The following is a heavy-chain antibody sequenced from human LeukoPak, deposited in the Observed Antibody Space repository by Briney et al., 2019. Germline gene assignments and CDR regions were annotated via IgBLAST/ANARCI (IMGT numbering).Heavy chain of an antibody. CDR3: LVVVAATEAFDY. V-gene: IGHV4-39*07. CDR1: GGSISSSSYY. J-gene: IGHJ4*02. Sequence: SETLSLTCTVSGGSISSSSYYWGWIRQPPGKGLEWIGSIYYSGSTYYNPSLKSRVTISVDTSKNQFSLKLSSVTAADTAVYYCLVVVAATEAFDYWGQGTLVTVSS. CDR2: IYYSGST. D-gene: IGHD2-15*01.